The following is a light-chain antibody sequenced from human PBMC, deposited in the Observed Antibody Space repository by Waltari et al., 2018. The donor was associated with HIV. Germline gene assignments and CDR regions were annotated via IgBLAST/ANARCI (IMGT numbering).Light chain of an antibody. CDR3: HQWSNWPLT. CDR2: DAS. J-gene: IGKJ3*01. V-gene: IGKV3-11*01. CDR1: QSVRRS. Sequence: EIVLTQSPATLSLSPGERATLSCRASQSVRRSLAWYQRKPGQAPRLLIYDASKRASGIPARFSGSGFGTDFTLTISSLEPEDFALYYCHQWSNWPLTFGPGTKVDMK.